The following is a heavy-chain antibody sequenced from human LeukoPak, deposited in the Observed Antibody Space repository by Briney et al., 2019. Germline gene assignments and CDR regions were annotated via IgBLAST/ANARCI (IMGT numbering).Heavy chain of an antibody. V-gene: IGHV4-59*08. D-gene: IGHD6-13*01. CDR1: GGSISSYY. Sequence: SETLSLTCTVSGGSISSYYWSWIRQPPGKGLEWIGYIYYSGSTNYNPSLKSRVTISVDTSKNQFSLKLSSVTAADTAVYYCARQGQQLVNWFDPWDQGTLVTVSS. CDR3: ARQGQQLVNWFDP. J-gene: IGHJ5*02. CDR2: IYYSGST.